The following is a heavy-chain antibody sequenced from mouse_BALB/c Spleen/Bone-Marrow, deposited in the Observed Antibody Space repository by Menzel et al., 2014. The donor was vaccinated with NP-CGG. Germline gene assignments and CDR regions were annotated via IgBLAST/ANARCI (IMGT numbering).Heavy chain of an antibody. J-gene: IGHJ2*01. D-gene: IGHD2-1*01. CDR3: ASYGNYFDY. Sequence: VNVVESGPGLVAPSQSLSITCTVSGFSLTSYGVHWVRQPPGKGLERLGVIWAGGSTNYNSALMPRLSISKDNSKSQVFLKMNSLQTDDTAMYYCASYGNYFDYWGQGTTLTVSS. CDR1: GFSLTSYG. CDR2: IWAGGST. V-gene: IGHV2-9*02.